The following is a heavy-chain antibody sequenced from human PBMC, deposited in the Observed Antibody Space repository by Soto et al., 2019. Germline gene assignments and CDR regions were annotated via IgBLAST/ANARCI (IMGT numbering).Heavy chain of an antibody. CDR1: GFIFSNYA. CDR3: TKGGIPRRYNIPKVDFDY. V-gene: IGHV3-23*01. D-gene: IGHD1-1*01. J-gene: IGHJ4*02. Sequence: GGSLRLSCAASGFIFSNYAMSWVRQAPGRWLEWVSAISGSGATTYYPDSVKGRFTISRDNSKNTLYLQMNNLRADDTAVYYCTKGGIPRRYNIPKVDFDYWGQGSLVTVSS. CDR2: ISGSGATT.